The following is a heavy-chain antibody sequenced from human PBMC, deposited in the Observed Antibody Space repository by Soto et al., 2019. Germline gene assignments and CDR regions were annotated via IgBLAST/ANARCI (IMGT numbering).Heavy chain of an antibody. D-gene: IGHD3-16*01. CDR2: IYYSGST. CDR3: ARKLGFLHFDP. Sequence: KTSETLSLTCTVSGGSISSYYWSWIRQPPGKELEWLGYIYYSGSTNYNPALKSRVTISVDTSKNQFSLKLSSVTAADTAVYYCARKLGFLHFDPWGQGTLVTVSS. J-gene: IGHJ5*02. V-gene: IGHV4-59*01. CDR1: GGSISSYY.